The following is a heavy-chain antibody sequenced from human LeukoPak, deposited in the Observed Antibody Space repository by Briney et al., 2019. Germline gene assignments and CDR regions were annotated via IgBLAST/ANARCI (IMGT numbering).Heavy chain of an antibody. CDR3: ARNRPGRSIALPDY. D-gene: IGHD1-26*01. CDR1: GFTFSNYG. V-gene: IGHV3-48*04. CDR2: ISTRSGTI. Sequence: PGGSLRLSCAASGFTFSNYGMNWVRQAPGKGLEWVSYISTRSGTIYYADSVKGRFTISRDNAKNSLYLQMNSLRAEDTAVYYCARNRPGRSIALPDYWGQGTLVTVSS. J-gene: IGHJ4*02.